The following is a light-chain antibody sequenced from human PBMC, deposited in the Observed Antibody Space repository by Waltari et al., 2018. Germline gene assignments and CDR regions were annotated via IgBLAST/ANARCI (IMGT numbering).Light chain of an antibody. J-gene: IGLJ3*02. V-gene: IGLV3-10*01. Sequence: SYELPQPPSVSVSPGQTARITCPGDALSKKYAYWYQQKSGQAPVLVIYEDIKRPTGIPERFSGSSSGTTATLTISGAHVDDEADYYCYSTDFSGHDRVFGGGTKLTIL. CDR1: ALSKKY. CDR2: EDI. CDR3: YSTDFSGHDRV.